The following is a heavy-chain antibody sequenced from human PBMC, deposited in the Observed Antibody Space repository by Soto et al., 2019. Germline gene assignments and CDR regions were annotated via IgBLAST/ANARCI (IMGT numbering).Heavy chain of an antibody. CDR3: ARFLTDSSGPARFDY. V-gene: IGHV4-30-2*05. CDR2: TYHSGST. J-gene: IGHJ4*02. Sequence: PSETLSLTCDVSGDTISTGGYTWAWIRQPPGKALEWIGYTYHSGSTYYNPSLKSRVTISVDTSKNQFSLKLSSVTAADTAVYYCARFLTDSSGPARFDYWGQGTLVTVSS. D-gene: IGHD3-22*01. CDR1: GDTISTGGYT.